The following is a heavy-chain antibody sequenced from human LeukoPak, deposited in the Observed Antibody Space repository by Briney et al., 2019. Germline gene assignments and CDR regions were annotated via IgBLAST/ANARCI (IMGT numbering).Heavy chain of an antibody. CDR1: GFTFSSYA. CDR2: ISGSGGNT. D-gene: IGHD5-18*01. CDR3: AKDMGYSSGYGYFDS. V-gene: IGHV3-23*01. J-gene: IGHJ4*02. Sequence: GGSLRLSCAASGFTFSSYAMSWVRQAPGKGLEWASAISGSGGNTYYADSVKGRFTISRDNSRNTLYLQMNSLRAEDTAVYYCAKDMGYSSGYGYFDSWGQGTLVTVSS.